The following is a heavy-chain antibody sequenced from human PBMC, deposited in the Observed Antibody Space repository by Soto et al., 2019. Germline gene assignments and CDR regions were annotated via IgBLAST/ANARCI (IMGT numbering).Heavy chain of an antibody. CDR2: IWYDGSNK. Sequence: GGSLRLSCAASGFTFSSYGMHWVRQAPGKGPEWVAVIWYDGSNKYYADSVKGRFATSRDNSKNTLYLQMNSLRAEDTAVYYCARESSYSSGWYSHNWFDPWGQGTLVTVSS. J-gene: IGHJ5*02. CDR3: ARESSYSSGWYSHNWFDP. V-gene: IGHV3-33*01. D-gene: IGHD6-19*01. CDR1: GFTFSSYG.